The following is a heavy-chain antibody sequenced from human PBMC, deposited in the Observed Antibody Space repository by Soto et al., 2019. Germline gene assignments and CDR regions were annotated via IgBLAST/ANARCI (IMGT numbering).Heavy chain of an antibody. CDR2: ISAYNGNT. J-gene: IGHJ4*02. Sequence: ASVKVSCKASGYTFTSYGISWVRPAPGQGLEWMGWISAYNGNTNYAQKLQGRVTMTTDTSTSTAYMELRSLRSDDTAVYYCARDRRGYSYGSPVGYWGQGTLVTVSS. CDR1: GYTFTSYG. CDR3: ARDRRGYSYGSPVGY. V-gene: IGHV1-18*01. D-gene: IGHD5-18*01.